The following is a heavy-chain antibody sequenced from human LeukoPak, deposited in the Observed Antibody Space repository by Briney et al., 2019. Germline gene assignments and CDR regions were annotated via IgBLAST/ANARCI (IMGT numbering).Heavy chain of an antibody. CDR1: GYSFTDFY. CDR2: INPNSGAT. V-gene: IGHV1-2*02. D-gene: IGHD1-26*01. J-gene: IGHJ4*02. Sequence: ASVKVSCKASGYSFTDFYIHWVRQAPGQGLEWMGWINPNSGATNYAQNFQGRVTVTRDTSISTAYMELSSLRSDDTALYYCARTGSLIGGATLRPAYFWGQGTLVTVSS. CDR3: ARTGSLIGGATLRPAYF.